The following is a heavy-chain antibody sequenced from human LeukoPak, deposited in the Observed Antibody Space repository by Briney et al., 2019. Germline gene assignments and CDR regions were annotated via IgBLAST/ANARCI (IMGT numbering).Heavy chain of an antibody. CDR3: AKSPFVVVPGGLDV. J-gene: IGHJ6*02. CDR2: ISWNSGMK. CDR1: GFTFDDYA. D-gene: IGHD2-2*01. V-gene: IGHV3-9*01. Sequence: GGSLRLSCAASGFTFDDYAMHWVRHAPGKGLEWVSGISWNSGMKDYADSVKGRSTISRDNAKNSLYLQMNSLRAEDTALYYCAKSPFVVVPGGLDVWGQGTTVIVFS.